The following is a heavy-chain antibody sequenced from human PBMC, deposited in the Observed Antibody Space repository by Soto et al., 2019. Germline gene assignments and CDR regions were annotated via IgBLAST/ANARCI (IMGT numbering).Heavy chain of an antibody. D-gene: IGHD3-10*01. V-gene: IGHV4-59*01. J-gene: IGHJ4*02. Sequence: QVHLQESGPGLVKPSETLSLTCSVSGGSLSFNYWSWIRQVPGKGLEWLGYIFYSGNTNYNPSLKSRVAISVDTSKNQFSLNLSSLTPADTAVYYCARGRGNFDFWGQGSLVTVSS. CDR3: ARGRGNFDF. CDR2: IFYSGNT. CDR1: GGSLSFNY.